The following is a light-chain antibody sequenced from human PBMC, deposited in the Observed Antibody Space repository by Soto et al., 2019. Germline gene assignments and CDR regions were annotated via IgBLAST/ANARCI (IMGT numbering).Light chain of an antibody. CDR1: TGAVTNGHY. CDR2: DTT. CDR3: LLSYNGPYV. J-gene: IGLJ1*01. V-gene: IGLV7-46*01. Sequence: DVGTQERSLTVSPGGTVTLTCGSSTGAVTNGHYPYWFQQKPGQAPRTLIYDTTNRHSWTPARFSGSLLGGKAALTLSGAQPEDEAEYYCLLSYNGPYVFGTGTKVTVL.